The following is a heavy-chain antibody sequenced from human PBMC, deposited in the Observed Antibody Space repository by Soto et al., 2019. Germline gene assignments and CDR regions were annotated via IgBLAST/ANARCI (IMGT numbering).Heavy chain of an antibody. CDR1: GGSISSGGYY. V-gene: IGHV4-31*03. Sequence: SSETLSLTCTVSGGSISSGGYYWSWIRQHPGKGLEWIGYIYYSGSTYYNPSLKSRVTISVDTSKNQFSLKLSSETAADTAVYYCARVYGGNSVWFDPWGQGTLVTVSS. CDR2: IYYSGST. CDR3: ARVYGGNSVWFDP. D-gene: IGHD4-17*01. J-gene: IGHJ5*02.